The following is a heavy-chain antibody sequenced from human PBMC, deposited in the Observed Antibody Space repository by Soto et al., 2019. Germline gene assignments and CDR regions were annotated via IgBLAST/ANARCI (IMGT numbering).Heavy chain of an antibody. CDR2: IYHSVSI. V-gene: IGHV4-30-2*01. J-gene: IGHJ4*02. CDR1: GGSISSGGYS. CDR3: ARVPDY. Sequence: QLQLQASGSGLVKPSQTLSLTCAVSGGSISSGGYSWSWIRQPPGKGLEGIGYIYHSVSIYYNPSLKSRVTISVDRSKNQFSLKLSSVTAADTAVYYCARVPDYWCQGTLVTVSS.